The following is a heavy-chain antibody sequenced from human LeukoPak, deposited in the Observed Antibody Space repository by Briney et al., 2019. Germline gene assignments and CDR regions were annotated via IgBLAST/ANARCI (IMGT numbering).Heavy chain of an antibody. D-gene: IGHD2-15*01. V-gene: IGHV1-18*01. CDR3: ARDRCSGGSCPQYFQH. CDR2: ISAYNGNT. CDR1: GYTFTSYG. J-gene: IGHJ1*01. Sequence: ASVKVSCKASGYTFTSYGISWVRQAPGQGLEWMGWISAYNGNTNYAQKLQGRVTMTTDTSTSTAYMELRSLRSEDTAVYYCARDRCSGGSCPQYFQHWGQGTLVTVSS.